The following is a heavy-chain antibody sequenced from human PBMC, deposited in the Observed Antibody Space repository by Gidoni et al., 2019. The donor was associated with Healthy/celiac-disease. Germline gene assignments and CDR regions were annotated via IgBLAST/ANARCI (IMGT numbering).Heavy chain of an antibody. CDR2: INHSGST. D-gene: IGHD5-12*01. V-gene: IGHV4-34*01. CDR1: GGSFSGYY. J-gene: IGHJ4*02. Sequence: QVQLQQWGAGLLKPSETLSLTCAVYGGSFSGYYWSWIRQPPGKGLEWIGKINHSGSTNYNPSLKSRVTISVDTSKNQFSLKLSSVTAADTAVYYCARGFEDVDFDYWGQGTLVTVSS. CDR3: ARGFEDVDFDY.